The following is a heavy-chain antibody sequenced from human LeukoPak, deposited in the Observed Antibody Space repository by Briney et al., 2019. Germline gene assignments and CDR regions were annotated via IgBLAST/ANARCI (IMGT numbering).Heavy chain of an antibody. D-gene: IGHD6-13*01. V-gene: IGHV4-4*07. CDR3: ARALGSSSNR. Sequence: SETLSLTCTVSGGSINNYHWNWIRQPAGKGLEWIGHIYTSGSTDYNPSLKSRVTISQDKSKDQFSLELTSLTAADTAVYYRARALGSSSNRWGQGALVTVSS. J-gene: IGHJ4*02. CDR1: GGSINNYH. CDR2: IYTSGST.